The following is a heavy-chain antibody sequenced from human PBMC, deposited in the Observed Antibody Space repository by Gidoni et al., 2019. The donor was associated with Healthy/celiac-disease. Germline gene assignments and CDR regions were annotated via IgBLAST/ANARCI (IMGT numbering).Heavy chain of an antibody. D-gene: IGHD3-22*01. CDR3: AREDYDSSGYYGG. CDR1: GFTVSSYS. J-gene: IGHJ4*02. Sequence: EVQLVESGGGLVKPGGSLRLSCAASGFTVSSYSMNWVRQAPGKGLELVSSISSSSSYIYYADSVKGRFTISRDNAKNSLYLQMNSLRAEDTAVYYCAREDYDSSGYYGGWGQGTLVTVSS. CDR2: ISSSSSYI. V-gene: IGHV3-21*01.